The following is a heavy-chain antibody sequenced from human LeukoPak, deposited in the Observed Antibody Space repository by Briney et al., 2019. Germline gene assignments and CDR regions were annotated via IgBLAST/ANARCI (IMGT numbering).Heavy chain of an antibody. CDR1: GYTFTSYG. CDR3: ARDLPSITMIVVPNDAFDI. CDR2: ISVYNGNT. J-gene: IGHJ3*02. Sequence: ASVKVSCKASGYTFTSYGISWVRQAPGRGLEWMGWISVYNGNTNYAQKLQGRVTMTTDTSTSTAYMELRSLRSHDTAVYYCARDLPSITMIVVPNDAFDIWGQGTMVTVSS. D-gene: IGHD3-22*01. V-gene: IGHV1-18*01.